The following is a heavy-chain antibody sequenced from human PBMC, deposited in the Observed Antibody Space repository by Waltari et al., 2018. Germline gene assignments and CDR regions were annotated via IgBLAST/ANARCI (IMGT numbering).Heavy chain of an antibody. D-gene: IGHD3-16*02. CDR3: AGYDYIWGSYRYTGAFDI. J-gene: IGHJ3*02. CDR2: ITTIGMT. Sequence: QVQLQESGPGLVKPSQTLSLTCTVSGGSISSGSYYWSWHRQPAGKGLEWIGYITTIGMTNFNPSRNSRVTISVDTSKNQFSLKLSSVTAADTAVYYCAGYDYIWGSYRYTGAFDIWGQGTMVTVSS. V-gene: IGHV4-61*09. CDR1: GGSISSGSYY.